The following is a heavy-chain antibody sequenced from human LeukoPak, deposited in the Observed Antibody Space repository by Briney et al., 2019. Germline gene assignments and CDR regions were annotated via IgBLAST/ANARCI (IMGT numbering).Heavy chain of an antibody. J-gene: IGHJ4*02. D-gene: IGHD4-23*01. CDR3: ARERPLDTVVSQDF. V-gene: IGHV4-30-2*01. CDR1: GASISSGGYF. Sequence: PSETPSLTCTVSGASISSGGYFWSWIRQPPGKGLEWIGYIYHTGNTYYNPSLESRVTMSVDKSKNQFSLSLASVTVADTAVYYCARERPLDTVVSQDFWGQGTLVIVSS. CDR2: IYHTGNT.